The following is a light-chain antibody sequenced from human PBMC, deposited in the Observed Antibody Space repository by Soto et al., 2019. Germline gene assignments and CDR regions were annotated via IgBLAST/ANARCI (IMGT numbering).Light chain of an antibody. Sequence: EIVLTHSRATLSVSPGEGAALSARASQSVSDYLAWYQQRPGQAPRLLIFGASTRATGFPARFSGSGSGTEFTLTISSLQSEDFAVYYCQQYKDWPHTFGQGTKVDIK. CDR1: QSVSDY. CDR2: GAS. J-gene: IGKJ1*01. V-gene: IGKV3-15*01. CDR3: QQYKDWPHT.